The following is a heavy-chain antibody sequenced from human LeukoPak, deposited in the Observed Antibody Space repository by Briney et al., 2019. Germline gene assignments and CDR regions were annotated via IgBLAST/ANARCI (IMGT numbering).Heavy chain of an antibody. Sequence: SETLSLTCTVSGGSISSYYWSWIRQPPGKGLEWIGYIYYSGSTNYNPSLKSRVTISVHTSKNQFSLKLSSVTAADTAVYYCARSAFGDYFDYWGQGTLVTVSS. D-gene: IGHD3-10*01. V-gene: IGHV4-59*01. CDR2: IYYSGST. J-gene: IGHJ4*02. CDR3: ARSAFGDYFDY. CDR1: GGSISSYY.